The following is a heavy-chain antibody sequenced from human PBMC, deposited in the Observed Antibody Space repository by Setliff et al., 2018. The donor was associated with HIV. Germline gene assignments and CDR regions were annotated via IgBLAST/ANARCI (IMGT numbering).Heavy chain of an antibody. Sequence: GASVKVSCKASGYPFSSYDIHWVRQATGQGLEWMGWMNPNSGNTGYAQKFQGRVTLTRDTSISTAYMELSSLRSEDTAVYYCARGPYYDSNGYHLSSDYWGQGTLVTVS. CDR2: MNPNSGNT. J-gene: IGHJ4*02. CDR3: ARGPYYDSNGYHLSSDY. CDR1: GYPFSSYD. V-gene: IGHV1-8*02. D-gene: IGHD3-22*01.